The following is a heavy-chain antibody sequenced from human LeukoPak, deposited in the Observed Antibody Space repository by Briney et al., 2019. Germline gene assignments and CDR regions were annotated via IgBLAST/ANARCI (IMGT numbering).Heavy chain of an antibody. Sequence: PGRSLRLSCAASGFTFSSYGMHWVRQAPGKGLEWVAVISYDGSNKYYADSVKGRFTISRDNSKNTLYLQMNSLRAEDTAVYYCAKEYCSGGSCYYFDYWGQGTLVTVSS. V-gene: IGHV3-30*18. CDR2: ISYDGSNK. CDR1: GFTFSSYG. J-gene: IGHJ4*02. D-gene: IGHD2-15*01. CDR3: AKEYCSGGSCYYFDY.